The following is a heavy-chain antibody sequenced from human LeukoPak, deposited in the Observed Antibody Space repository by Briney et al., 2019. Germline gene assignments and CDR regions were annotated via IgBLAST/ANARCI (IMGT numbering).Heavy chain of an antibody. J-gene: IGHJ4*02. V-gene: IGHV1-2*06. CDR1: GYTFTGYY. Sequence: GASVKVSCKASGYTFTGYYMHWVRQAPGQGLEWMGRINPNSGGTNYAQKFQGRVTMTRDTSISTAYMELSRLRSDDTAVYYCARGYDFWSGYYSGKWGQGTLVTVSS. CDR3: ARGYDFWSGYYSGK. D-gene: IGHD3-3*01. CDR2: INPNSGGT.